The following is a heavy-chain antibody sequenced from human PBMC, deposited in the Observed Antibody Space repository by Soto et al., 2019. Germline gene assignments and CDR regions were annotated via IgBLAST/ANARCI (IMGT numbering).Heavy chain of an antibody. CDR3: ARQGSWPYYYYGLDV. CDR2: ISTYNGDT. Sequence: QVQLVQSGPEVRKPGASVKVSCEASGYTFTTSGISWVRQVPGQGLEWMGWISTYNGDTNSAQNFQGRVLMTSDTSPXTAYMELRSLKSDDTAVYYCARQGSWPYYYYGLDVWGQGTIVTVSS. J-gene: IGHJ6*02. D-gene: IGHD1-26*01. CDR1: GYTFTTSG. V-gene: IGHV1-18*01.